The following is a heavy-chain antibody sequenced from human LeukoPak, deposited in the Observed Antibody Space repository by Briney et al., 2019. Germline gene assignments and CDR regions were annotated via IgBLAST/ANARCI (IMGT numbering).Heavy chain of an antibody. CDR3: ARGFEDGYFDY. V-gene: IGHV3-23*01. D-gene: IGHD4-17*01. Sequence: GGSLRLSCAASGFTFSRHGMNWVRQAPGKGLEWVSGISPSGDRTYYADSVKGRFTISRDNSKNTLYLQMNSLRAEDTAVYYCARGFEDGYFDYWGQGTLVTVSS. CDR1: GFTFSRHG. CDR2: ISPSGDRT. J-gene: IGHJ4*02.